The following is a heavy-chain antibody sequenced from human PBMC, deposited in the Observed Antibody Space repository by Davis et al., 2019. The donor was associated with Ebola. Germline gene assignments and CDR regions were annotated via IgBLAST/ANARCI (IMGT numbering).Heavy chain of an antibody. CDR1: GFTFSDYY. J-gene: IGHJ6*02. Sequence: GGSLRLSCAASGFTFSDYYMSWIRQAPGKGLEWVSYISGGGRTIYYADSVKGRFTMSRDNAKNSLYLQMNSLRAEDTAVYYCARELVGLYYYGMDVWGQGTTVTVSS. V-gene: IGHV3-11*04. CDR2: ISGGGRTI. CDR3: ARELVGLYYYGMDV.